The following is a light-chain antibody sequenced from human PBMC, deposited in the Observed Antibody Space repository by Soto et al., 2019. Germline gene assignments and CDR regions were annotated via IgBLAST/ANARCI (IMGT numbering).Light chain of an antibody. CDR3: QQSFNIPVT. J-gene: IGKJ5*01. CDR2: KAS. CDR1: QSISSW. V-gene: IGKV1-5*03. Sequence: DIQMTQSPCTLSASVGDIVTITWRASQSISSWLAWYQQKPGKAPKLLIYKASSLESGVPSRFSGSGSGTDFTLTISSLQPEDFATYYCQQSFNIPVTFGQGTRLENK.